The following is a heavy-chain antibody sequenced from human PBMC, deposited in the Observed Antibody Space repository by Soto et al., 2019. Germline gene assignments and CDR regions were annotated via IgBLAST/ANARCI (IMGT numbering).Heavy chain of an antibody. CDR2: INAGNGNT. CDR3: ARDISYYYDSSGYYYSSWFDP. Sequence: ASVKVSCKASGYTFTSYAIHWVRQAPGQRLEWMGWINAGNGNTKYSQKFQGRVTITRDTSASTAYMELSSLRSEDTAVYYCARDISYYYDSSGYYYSSWFDPWGQGTLVTVSS. CDR1: GYTFTSYA. D-gene: IGHD3-22*01. V-gene: IGHV1-3*01. J-gene: IGHJ5*02.